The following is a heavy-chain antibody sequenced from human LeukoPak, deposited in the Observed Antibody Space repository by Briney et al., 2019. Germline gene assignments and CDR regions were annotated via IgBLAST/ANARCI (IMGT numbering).Heavy chain of an antibody. V-gene: IGHV4-34*01. Sequence: PSETLSLTCAVYGGSFSGHYWSWIRQPPGKGLEWIGEINHSGSTNYNPSLKSRVTISVDTSKNQFSLKLSSVTAADTAVYYCARGDFWSGYYGWGQGTMVTVSS. CDR1: GGSFSGHY. CDR2: INHSGST. D-gene: IGHD3-3*01. J-gene: IGHJ3*01. CDR3: ARGDFWSGYYG.